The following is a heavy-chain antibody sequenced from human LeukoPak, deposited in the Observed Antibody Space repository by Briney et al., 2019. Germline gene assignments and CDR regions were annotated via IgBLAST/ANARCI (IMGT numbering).Heavy chain of an antibody. CDR3: ARGFGSSGLDY. V-gene: IGHV1-69*01. D-gene: IGHD3-22*01. Sequence: SVKVSCKASGGTFSSYAISWVRRAPGQGLERMVGFIPIFGTANYAQKFQGRVTITADESTSTAYRELSSLRSEDTAVYYCARGFGSSGLDYWGQGTLVTVSS. CDR1: GGTFSSYA. J-gene: IGHJ4*02. CDR2: FIPIFGTA.